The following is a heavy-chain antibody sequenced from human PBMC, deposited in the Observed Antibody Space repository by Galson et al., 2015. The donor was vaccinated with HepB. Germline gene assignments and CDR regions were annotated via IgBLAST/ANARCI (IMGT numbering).Heavy chain of an antibody. CDR2: INWNGGST. CDR3: ARGPAGDYWYFDL. CDR1: GFTFDDYG. V-gene: IGHV3-20*04. Sequence: SLRLSCAASGFTFDDYGMSWVRQAPGKGLEWVSGINWNGGSTGYADSVKGRFTISRDNAKNSLYLQMNSLRAEDTALYYCARGPAGDYWYFDLWGRGTLVTVSS. J-gene: IGHJ2*01. D-gene: IGHD2-2*01.